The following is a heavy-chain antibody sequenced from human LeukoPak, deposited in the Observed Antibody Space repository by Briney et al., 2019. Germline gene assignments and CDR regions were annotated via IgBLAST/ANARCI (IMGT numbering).Heavy chain of an antibody. Sequence: GESLKISCQGSGYNFPIYWIGWVLQMPGQGLEWMGIIYPDDSNTIYGPSFQGQVTISADKSIKTAYLEWSSLKASDTAIYYCARQGAAGKYYYYYMDVWGKGTTVTVSS. D-gene: IGHD6-13*01. V-gene: IGHV5-51*01. CDR1: GYNFPIYW. CDR3: ARQGAAGKYYYYYMDV. CDR2: IYPDDSNT. J-gene: IGHJ6*03.